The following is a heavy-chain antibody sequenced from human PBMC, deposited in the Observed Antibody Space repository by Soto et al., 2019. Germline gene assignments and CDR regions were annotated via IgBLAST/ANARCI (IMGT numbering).Heavy chain of an antibody. V-gene: IGHV1-18*01. CDR1: GYTFTSYG. CDR2: ISAYNGNT. CDR3: ARCVLHKGTNWFDP. Sequence: GGSVKVSCKASGYTFTSYGISWVRQAPGQGLEWMGWISAYNGNTNYAQKLQGRVTMTTDTSTSTAYMELRSLRSDDTAVYYCARCVLHKGTNWFDPWGQGTLVTVSS. D-gene: IGHD2-8*01. J-gene: IGHJ5*02.